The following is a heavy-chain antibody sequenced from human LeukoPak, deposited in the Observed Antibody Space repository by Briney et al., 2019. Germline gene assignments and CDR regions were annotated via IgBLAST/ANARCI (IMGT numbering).Heavy chain of an antibody. Sequence: ASVKVSCKASGGTFSSYAISWVRQAPGQGLEWMGRISPIFGIANYAQKFQGRVTITADKSTSTAYMELSSLRSEDTAVYYCAREGEVVPAASVFDWFDPWGQGTLVTVSS. V-gene: IGHV1-69*04. J-gene: IGHJ5*02. D-gene: IGHD2-2*01. CDR3: AREGEVVPAASVFDWFDP. CDR1: GGTFSSYA. CDR2: ISPIFGIA.